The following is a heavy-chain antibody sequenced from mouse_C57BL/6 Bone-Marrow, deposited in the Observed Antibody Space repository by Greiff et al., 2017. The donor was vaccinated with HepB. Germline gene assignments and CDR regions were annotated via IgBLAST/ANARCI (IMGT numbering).Heavy chain of an antibody. J-gene: IGHJ4*01. Sequence: DVKLVESGGGLVQPKGSLKLSCAASGFSFNTYAMNWVRQAPGKGLEWVARIRSKSNNYATYYADSVKDRFTISRDDSESMLYLQMNNLKTEDTAMYYCVRERGIYYDYDEYAMDYWGQGTSVTVSS. CDR3: VRERGIYYDYDEYAMDY. CDR2: IRSKSNNYAT. V-gene: IGHV10-1*01. D-gene: IGHD2-4*01. CDR1: GFSFNTYA.